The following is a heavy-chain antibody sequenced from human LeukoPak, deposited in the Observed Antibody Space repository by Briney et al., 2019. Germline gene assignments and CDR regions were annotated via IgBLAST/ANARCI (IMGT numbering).Heavy chain of an antibody. CDR2: VWYVGSEK. V-gene: IGHV3-30*02. CDR3: AKGGEYSTSWDDTFDI. J-gene: IGHJ3*02. D-gene: IGHD2-2*01. CDR1: GFSFSSYG. Sequence: GGSLRLSCAASGFSFSSYGMHWVRQAPGKGLEWVAVVWYVGSEKYYADSVKGRFTISRDNSKNTLYLDMNSLRTEDTALYYCAKGGEYSTSWDDTFDIWGQGTMVTVSS.